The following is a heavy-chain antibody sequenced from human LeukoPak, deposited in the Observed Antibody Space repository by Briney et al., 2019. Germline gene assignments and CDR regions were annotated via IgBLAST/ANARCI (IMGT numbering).Heavy chain of an antibody. J-gene: IGHJ4*02. CDR1: GGTFSSYA. CDR3: AREGIHDYGDYGYYFDY. D-gene: IGHD4-17*01. V-gene: IGHV1-69*04. CDR2: IIPILGIA. Sequence: SVKVSCKASGGTFSSYAISWVRQAPGQGLEWMGRIIPILGIANYAQKFQGRVTITADKSTSTAYMELSSLRSEDTAVYYRAREGIHDYGDYGYYFDYWGQGTLVTVSS.